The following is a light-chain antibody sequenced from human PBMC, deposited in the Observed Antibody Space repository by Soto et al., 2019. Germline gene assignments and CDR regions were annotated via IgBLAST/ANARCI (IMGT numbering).Light chain of an antibody. Sequence: QTVVTQEPSLTVSPGGTVTLTCGSNTGAVTTDHYPYWFQQKPGQAPRTLIWDTSNKHSWTPARFSGSLLGGQAALTLSGAQPEDEAEYSCLLSYTGTWVFGGGTQLTV. V-gene: IGLV7-46*01. J-gene: IGLJ7*01. CDR3: LLSYTGTWV. CDR1: TGAVTTDHY. CDR2: DTS.